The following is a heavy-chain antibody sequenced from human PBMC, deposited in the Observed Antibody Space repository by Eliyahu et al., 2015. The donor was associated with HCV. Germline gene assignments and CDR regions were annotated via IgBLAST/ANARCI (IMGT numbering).Heavy chain of an antibody. D-gene: IGHD3-16*01. CDR2: ISRSGGNT. J-gene: IGHJ3*02. Sequence: AASGFTFSSYAMTWVRQAPGKGLEWVSVISRSGGNTYYADSVKGRFTLSRDNSKNTLYLQMNSLRAEDTAVYYCAKDRIVPIAPLGDDAFDIWGQGTMVTVSS. CDR3: AKDRIVPIAPLGDDAFDI. CDR1: GFTFSSYA. V-gene: IGHV3-23*01.